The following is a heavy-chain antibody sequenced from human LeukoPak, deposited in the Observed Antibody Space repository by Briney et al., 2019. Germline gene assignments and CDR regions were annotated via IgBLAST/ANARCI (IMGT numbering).Heavy chain of an antibody. CDR3: ARMRARPFGSSSGQPAYYYYGMDV. J-gene: IGHJ6*02. D-gene: IGHD6-19*01. Sequence: PGGSLRLSCAASGFTFSSYWMSWVRQAPGKGLEWVANIKQDGSEKYYVDSVKGRFTISRDNAKNSLYLQMNSLRAEDTAVYYCARMRARPFGSSSGQPAYYYYGMDVWGQGTTVTVSS. CDR1: GFTFSSYW. V-gene: IGHV3-7*01. CDR2: IKQDGSEK.